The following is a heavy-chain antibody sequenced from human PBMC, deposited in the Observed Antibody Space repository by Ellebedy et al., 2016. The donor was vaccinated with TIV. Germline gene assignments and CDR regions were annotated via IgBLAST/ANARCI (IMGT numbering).Heavy chain of an antibody. D-gene: IGHD4-23*01. J-gene: IGHJ4*02. V-gene: IGHV3-33*01. CDR3: AGKAPQFQFDY. Sequence: PGGSLRLSCAASGFSFSTYGMHWVRQAPGQGLEWVAVIWYDGFNKDYADSVKGRFTISRDNSKSTLYLEMNSLRVEDTAVYYCAGKAPQFQFDYWGQGTLVTVSS. CDR2: IWYDGFNK. CDR1: GFSFSTYG.